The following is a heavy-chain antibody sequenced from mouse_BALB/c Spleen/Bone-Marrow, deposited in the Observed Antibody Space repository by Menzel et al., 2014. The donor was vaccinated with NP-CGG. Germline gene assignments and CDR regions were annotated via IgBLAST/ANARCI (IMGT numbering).Heavy chain of an antibody. D-gene: IGHD2-3*01. V-gene: IGHV4-1*02. J-gene: IGHJ2*02. CDR3: ARLGYYGYFDY. CDR2: INPDSSTI. CDR1: GFDFSRYW. Sequence: EVQVVESGGGLVQPGGSLKLSCAASGFDFSRYWMSWVRQAPGKGLEWIGEINPDSSTINYTPSLKDKFIISRDDAKNTLYLQMSKVRSEDTALYYCARLGYYGYFDYWGQGTSLTVSS.